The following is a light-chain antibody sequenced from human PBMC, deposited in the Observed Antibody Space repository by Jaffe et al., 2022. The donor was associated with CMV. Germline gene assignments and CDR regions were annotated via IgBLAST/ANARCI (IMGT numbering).Light chain of an antibody. J-gene: IGLJ2*01. CDR2: GNN. CDR3: AAWDDGLNGVV. V-gene: IGLV1-44*01. CDR1: SSNIGSNN. Sequence: QSVLTQPPSASETPGQRVTISCSGSSSNIGSNNVNWYQQLPGTAPKLLIYGNNQRPSGVPDRFSVSKSGTSASLAISGLQSEDEADYYCAAWDDGLNGVVFGGGTKLTVL.